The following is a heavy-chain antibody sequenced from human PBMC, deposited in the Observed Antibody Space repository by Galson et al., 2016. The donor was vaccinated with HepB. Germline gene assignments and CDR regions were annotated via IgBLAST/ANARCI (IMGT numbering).Heavy chain of an antibody. CDR1: GGSFSGYY. J-gene: IGHJ6*02. CDR3: ARGGGYSYFGMDV. Sequence: SETLSLTCAVYGGSFSGYYWSWIRQPPGKGLEWIGEINHSGSTNYNPSLKSRVTISIDTFKNQFSLKLSSVTAADTAVYYCARGGGYSYFGMDVWGQGTTVTVSS. D-gene: IGHD5-18*01. CDR2: INHSGST. V-gene: IGHV4-34*01.